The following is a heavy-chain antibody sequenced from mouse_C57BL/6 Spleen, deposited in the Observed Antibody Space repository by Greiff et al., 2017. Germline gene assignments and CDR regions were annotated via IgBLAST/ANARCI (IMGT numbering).Heavy chain of an antibody. CDR3: ARLGIVTTWDYYAMDY. CDR2: INPNNGGT. J-gene: IGHJ4*01. Sequence: EVQLQQSGPELVKPGASVKISCKASGYTFTDYYMNWVKQSHGKSLEWIGDINPNNGGTSYNQKFKGKATLTVDKSSSTAYMELRSLTSEDSAVYYCARLGIVTTWDYYAMDYWGQGTSVTVSS. D-gene: IGHD2-5*01. V-gene: IGHV1-26*01. CDR1: GYTFTDYY.